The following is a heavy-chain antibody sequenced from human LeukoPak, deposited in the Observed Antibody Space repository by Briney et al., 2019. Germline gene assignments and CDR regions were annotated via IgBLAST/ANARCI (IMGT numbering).Heavy chain of an antibody. CDR2: MYYSGST. V-gene: IGHV4-30-4*01. Sequence: PSETLSLTCTVSGGSISSGDYYWRWIRRPPGKGLEWIAYMYYSGSTYYNPSLKSRVTMSADTSKNQLSLKLSSVTAADTAVYYCARPYYYDSRIDPWGQGILVTVSS. CDR1: GGSISSGDYY. CDR3: ARPYYYDSRIDP. J-gene: IGHJ5*02. D-gene: IGHD3-22*01.